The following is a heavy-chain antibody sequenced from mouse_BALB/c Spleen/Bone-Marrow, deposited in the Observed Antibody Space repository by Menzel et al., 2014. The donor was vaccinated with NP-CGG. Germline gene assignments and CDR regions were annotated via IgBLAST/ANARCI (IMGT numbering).Heavy chain of an antibody. D-gene: IGHD1-3*01. V-gene: IGHV5-6-5*01. CDR1: GFSLSHYY. Sequence: EESGGRLVTPGTPLTLTCTVSGFSLSHYYMSWVRQAPGKGLEWIGIISTGGDTYYASWAKGRFTISKTSTTMDLKITSPTTEDTATYFCARDNPFNLWGQGTLVTVS. J-gene: IGHJ3*02. CDR3: ARDNPFNL. CDR2: ISTGGDT.